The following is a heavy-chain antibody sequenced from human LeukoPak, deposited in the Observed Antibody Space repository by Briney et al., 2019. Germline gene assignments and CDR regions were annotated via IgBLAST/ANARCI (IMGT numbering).Heavy chain of an antibody. D-gene: IGHD3-16*02. CDR1: GFTFSSYG. CDR3: AKDRLPRYRWLVDY. J-gene: IGHJ4*02. Sequence: GRSLRLSCAASGFTFSSYGMHWVRQAPSKGLEWVAVISYDGSNKYYADSVKGRFTISRDNSKNTLYLQMNSLRAEDTAVYYCAKDRLPRYRWLVDYWGQGTLVTVSS. CDR2: ISYDGSNK. V-gene: IGHV3-30*18.